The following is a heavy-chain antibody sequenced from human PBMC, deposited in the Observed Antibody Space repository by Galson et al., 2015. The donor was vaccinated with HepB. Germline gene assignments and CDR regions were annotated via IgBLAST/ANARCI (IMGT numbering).Heavy chain of an antibody. CDR3: ATGQQLGL. CDR1: GFTFSLYA. V-gene: IGHV3-23*01. D-gene: IGHD6-13*01. Sequence: SLSLSCAASGFTFSLYALSWVRQAPEKGLEWVSKITANSDTTNYADSVKGRFTIFRDNSKNTVYLQMSSLRAEDTALYYCATGQQLGLWGQGTLVTVSS. CDR2: ITANSDTT. J-gene: IGHJ4*02.